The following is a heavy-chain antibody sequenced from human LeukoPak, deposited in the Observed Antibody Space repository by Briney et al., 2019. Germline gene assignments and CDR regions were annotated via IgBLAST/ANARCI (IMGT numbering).Heavy chain of an antibody. CDR2: IYHSGST. J-gene: IGHJ3*02. Sequence: GSLRLSCAASGFTFSNAWMSWVRQAPGKGLEWIGSIYHSGSTNHNPSLKSRVTISVDTSKNQLSLKLSSVTAADTAVYYCARHRNDDYNNYEGAFDIWGQGTVVTVSS. D-gene: IGHD4-11*01. V-gene: IGHV4-34*01. CDR3: ARHRNDDYNNYEGAFDI. CDR1: GFTFSNAW.